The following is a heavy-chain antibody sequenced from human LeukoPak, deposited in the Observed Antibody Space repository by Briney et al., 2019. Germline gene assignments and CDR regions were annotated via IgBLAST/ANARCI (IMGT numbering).Heavy chain of an antibody. CDR1: GDTFSYYA. CDR3: ARTAGTGAFDY. D-gene: IGHD6-13*01. CDR2: IVRIFSEA. Sequence: GASVKVSCKASGDTFSYYAISWVRQAPGQGLEWMGRIVRIFSEANYAQKFQGRVTLTADKSTTTAYMELTSLRSADRAVYFCARTAGTGAFDYWGQGTLVTVSS. V-gene: IGHV1-69*04. J-gene: IGHJ4*02.